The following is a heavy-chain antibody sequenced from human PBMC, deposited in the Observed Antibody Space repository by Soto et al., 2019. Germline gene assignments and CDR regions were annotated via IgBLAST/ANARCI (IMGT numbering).Heavy chain of an antibody. D-gene: IGHD1-26*01. CDR3: ARPRGTTPAVWYFDL. V-gene: IGHV4-59*08. Sequence: QVQLQESGPGLVKPSETLSLTCTVSGGSISSHYWSWIRQPPGKGLEWIGYIYYSGSTDYNPSLKSRVTSSVDTSKYQLSLRLTSVTAADTAVYYCARPRGTTPAVWYFDLWGRGTLVTVSS. CDR2: IYYSGST. J-gene: IGHJ2*01. CDR1: GGSISSHY.